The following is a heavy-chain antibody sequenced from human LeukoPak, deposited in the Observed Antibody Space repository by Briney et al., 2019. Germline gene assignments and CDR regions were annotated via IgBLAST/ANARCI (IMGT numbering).Heavy chain of an antibody. Sequence: PGGSLRLSCAASGFTFDDYDLNWVRQAPGKGLEWVSGISWNGRNTAYAESLKGRFTISRDNTKNTLNLQMNSLRAEDAAVYYCARDLGQYYDTSDNWFDPWGQGTLVTVSS. CDR2: ISWNGRNT. CDR3: ARDLGQYYDTSDNWFDP. V-gene: IGHV3-20*04. J-gene: IGHJ5*02. D-gene: IGHD3-22*01. CDR1: GFTFDDYD.